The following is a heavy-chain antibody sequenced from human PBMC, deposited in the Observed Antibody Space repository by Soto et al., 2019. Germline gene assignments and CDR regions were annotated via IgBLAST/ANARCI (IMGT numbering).Heavy chain of an antibody. D-gene: IGHD6-19*01. CDR2: IYYTGST. V-gene: IGHV4-31*03. Sequence: SETLSLTCSVSGASIRSGGYYWSWLRQSPGKGLEWIGHIYYTGSTFYSPSLKSRLTISLDTPKNQFSLDLNSVTTADTAMYYCARQHPLDSRGWYNWGQGTLVTVSS. CDR3: ARQHPLDSRGWYN. J-gene: IGHJ4*02. CDR1: GASIRSGGYY.